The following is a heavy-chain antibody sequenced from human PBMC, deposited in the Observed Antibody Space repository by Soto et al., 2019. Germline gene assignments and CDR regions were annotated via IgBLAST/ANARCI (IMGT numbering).Heavy chain of an antibody. CDR2: IYNSVST. Sequence: QVQLQEAGPGLVKPSQTLSLTCTVSGGSISSGDYYWIWIRQPPGKGLEWIGYIYNSVSTVYNPSLKSRITISVDTSKNQVSLKLSFVTAADRAVYYCARGYGSIDDWGQGPLVTVSS. D-gene: IGHD3-10*01. J-gene: IGHJ4*02. V-gene: IGHV4-30-4*01. CDR1: GGSISSGDYY. CDR3: ARGYGSIDD.